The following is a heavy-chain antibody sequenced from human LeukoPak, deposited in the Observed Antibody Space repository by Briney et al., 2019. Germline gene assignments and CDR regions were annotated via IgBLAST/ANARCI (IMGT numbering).Heavy chain of an antibody. J-gene: IGHJ4*02. CDR1: GGSISSSSYY. CDR3: GRSIAAAADVDY. Sequence: SETLSLTCTVSGGSISSSSYYWGWIRQPPGKGLEWIGSIYYSGSTYYNPSLKSRVTISVDTSKNQFSLKLSSVTAADTAVYYCGRSIAAAADVDYWGQGTLVTVSS. D-gene: IGHD6-13*01. CDR2: IYYSGST. V-gene: IGHV4-39*07.